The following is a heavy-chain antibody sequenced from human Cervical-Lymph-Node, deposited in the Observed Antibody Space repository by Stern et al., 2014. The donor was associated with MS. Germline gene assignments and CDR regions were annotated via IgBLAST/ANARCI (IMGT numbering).Heavy chain of an antibody. Sequence: QVQLVQSGAEVKKPGSSVKVSCKASGGTFNSYAISWVRQAPGQGLEWMGGILPIFETNIYSQKFQGRVMITADESTTTAYMEMSSLRSEDTAVYFCARSHLGENNGQYYFYGMDVWGQGTTVTVSS. CDR2: ILPIFETN. CDR3: ARSHLGENNGQYYFYGMDV. CDR1: GGTFNSYA. J-gene: IGHJ6*02. V-gene: IGHV1-69*19. D-gene: IGHD3-16*01.